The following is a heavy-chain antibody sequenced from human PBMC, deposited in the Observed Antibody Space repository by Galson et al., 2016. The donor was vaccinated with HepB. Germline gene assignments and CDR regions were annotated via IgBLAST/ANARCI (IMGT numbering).Heavy chain of an antibody. D-gene: IGHD3-10*01. CDR2: ILYDGSKK. J-gene: IGHJ4*02. V-gene: IGHV3-30*18. CDR1: GFRSSSYG. Sequence: SLRLSCAASGFRSSSYGMHWVRQASGKGLEWVAVILYDGSKKYYADSVKGRFTISRDTSKNTLYLQMNSLRAEDTAVYYCAKDPYYYGSGIDLSFDYWGQGTLVTVSS. CDR3: AKDPYYYGSGIDLSFDY.